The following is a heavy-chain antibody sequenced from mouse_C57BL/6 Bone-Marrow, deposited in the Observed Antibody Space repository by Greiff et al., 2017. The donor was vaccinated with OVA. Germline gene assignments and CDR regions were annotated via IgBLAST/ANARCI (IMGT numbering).Heavy chain of an antibody. D-gene: IGHD1-1*01. CDR1: GFTFSDFY. J-gene: IGHJ3*01. V-gene: IGHV7-1*01. CDR3: ARGSSYGAWFAY. Sequence: EVNVVESGGGLVQSGRSLRLSCATSGFTFSDFYMEWVRQAPGKGLEWIAASSNKAIDSTTQYSASVKGRFIVSRDTSQSILYLQMNALRAEDTAIYYCARGSSYGAWFAYWGQGTLVTVSA. CDR2: SSNKAIDSTT.